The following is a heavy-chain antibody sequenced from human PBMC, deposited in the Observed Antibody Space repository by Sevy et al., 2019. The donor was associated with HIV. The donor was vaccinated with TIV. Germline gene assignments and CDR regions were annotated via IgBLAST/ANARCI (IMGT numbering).Heavy chain of an antibody. CDR2: ISGHGGST. CDR3: AKDFGIIPVIVVALRY. D-gene: IGHD3-22*01. CDR1: GFKFNSHA. V-gene: IGHV3-23*01. J-gene: IGHJ4*02. Sequence: GGSLRLSCVDSGFKFNSHAMSWVRQAPGKGLEWVSSISGHGGSTYYADSVKGRFTISRDNSKNTVDLEMNSLRAEDTAVYYCAKDFGIIPVIVVALRYWGQGTLVTVSS.